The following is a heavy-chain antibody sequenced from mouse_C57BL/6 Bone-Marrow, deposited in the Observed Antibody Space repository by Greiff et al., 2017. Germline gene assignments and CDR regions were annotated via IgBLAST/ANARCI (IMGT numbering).Heavy chain of an antibody. D-gene: IGHD2-5*01. V-gene: IGHV1-42*01. CDR3: ARGRYSNYVAY. Sequence: VQLQQSGPELVKPGASVKISCKASGYSFTGYYMNWVKQSPEKSLEWIGEINPSTGGTTYNQKFKAKATLTVDKSSSTAYMQLKSLTSEDSAVYYCARGRYSNYVAYWGQGTTLTVSA. J-gene: IGHJ2*01. CDR2: INPSTGGT. CDR1: GYSFTGYY.